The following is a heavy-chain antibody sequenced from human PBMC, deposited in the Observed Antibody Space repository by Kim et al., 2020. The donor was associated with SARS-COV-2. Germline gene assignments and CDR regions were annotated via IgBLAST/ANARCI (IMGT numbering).Heavy chain of an antibody. CDR1: GGSFSGYY. D-gene: IGHD3-3*01. Sequence: SETLSLTCAVYGGSFSGYYWSWIRQPPGKGLEWIGEINHSGSTNYNPSLKSRVTISVDTSKNQFSLKLSSVTAADTAVYYCARVRFLEWLFFLRGFDYWG. CDR2: INHSGST. J-gene: IGHJ4*01. CDR3: ARVRFLEWLFFLRGFDY. V-gene: IGHV4-34*01.